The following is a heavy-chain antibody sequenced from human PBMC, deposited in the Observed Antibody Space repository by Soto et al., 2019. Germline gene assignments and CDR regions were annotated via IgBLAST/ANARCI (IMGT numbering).Heavy chain of an antibody. CDR2: IIPIFGTA. CDR1: GGTFSSYA. J-gene: IGHJ6*02. V-gene: IGHV1-69*13. Sequence: SVKVSCKASGGTFSSYATSWVRQAPGQGLEWMGGIIPIFGTANYAQKFQGRVTITADASTSTAYMELSSLRSEDTALYYGAGSLEPGYYGMDVWGQGTTVTVSS. CDR3: AGSLEPGYYGMDV.